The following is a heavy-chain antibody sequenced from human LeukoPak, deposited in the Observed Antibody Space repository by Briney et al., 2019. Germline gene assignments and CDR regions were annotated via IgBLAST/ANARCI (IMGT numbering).Heavy chain of an antibody. V-gene: IGHV1-3*01. CDR2: INVGNGNT. CDR3: ARDSGSGNNDY. Sequence: ASVKVSCKASGYTFTTYAIHWVRQAPGQRLEWMGWINVGNGNTKYSQKFQGRVTITRDTSASTAYMELSSLRSEDTAVYYCARDSGSGNNDYWGQGTLVTVSS. J-gene: IGHJ4*02. D-gene: IGHD1-26*01. CDR1: GYTFTTYA.